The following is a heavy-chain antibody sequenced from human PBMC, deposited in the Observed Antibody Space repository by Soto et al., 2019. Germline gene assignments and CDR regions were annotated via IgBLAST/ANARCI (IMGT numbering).Heavy chain of an antibody. J-gene: IGHJ3*02. D-gene: IGHD3-22*01. CDR3: ARGDYHDSSGPFSDAFDI. CDR2: IKQDGSEK. Sequence: EVQLVRSGGGLVEPGGSLRLSCAASGFTFSSYWMSWVRQTPGKGLEWVANIKQDGSEKWYVDSVKGRFTISRDNAKKSLHLQMNSLRVEDTAVYYCARGDYHDSSGPFSDAFDIWGQGTMVTVSS. V-gene: IGHV3-7*04. CDR1: GFTFSSYW.